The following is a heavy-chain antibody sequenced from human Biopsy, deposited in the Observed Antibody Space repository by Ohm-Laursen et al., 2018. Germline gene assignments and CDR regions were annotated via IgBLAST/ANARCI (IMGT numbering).Heavy chain of an antibody. CDR1: GFTFTTYG. V-gene: IGHV3-30*18. D-gene: IGHD4-17*01. Sequence: SSLRLSCTASGFTFTTYGMHWVRQAPGKGLEWVALISYDGSSEEYADSVKGRFTISRDNSKNTVSLLMNSLRAEDTAVYYCAKPADSYGSEFYFDYWGQGTLVTVSS. CDR2: ISYDGSSE. CDR3: AKPADSYGSEFYFDY. J-gene: IGHJ4*02.